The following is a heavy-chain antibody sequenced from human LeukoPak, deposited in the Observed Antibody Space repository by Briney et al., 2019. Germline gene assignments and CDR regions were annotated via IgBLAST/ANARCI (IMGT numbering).Heavy chain of an antibody. CDR2: IGSSSSYI. CDR1: GFTFSSYS. Sequence: GGSLRLSCAASGFTFSSYSMNWVRQAPGKGLEWVSSIGSSSSYIYYADSVKGRFTISRDNAKNSLYLQMNSLRAEDTAVYYCARDPHYSGYESDYWGQGTLVTVSS. D-gene: IGHD5-12*01. CDR3: ARDPHYSGYESDY. V-gene: IGHV3-21*01. J-gene: IGHJ4*02.